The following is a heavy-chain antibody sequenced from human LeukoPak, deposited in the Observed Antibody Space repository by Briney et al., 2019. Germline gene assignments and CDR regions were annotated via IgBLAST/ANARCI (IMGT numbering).Heavy chain of an antibody. CDR2: IYYSGST. Sequence: SETLSLTCTVSGGSISSSSYYWGWIRQPPGKGLEWIGSIYYSGSTYYNPSLKSRVTISVDTSQNQFSLKMSSVTAADTAVYYCARQRDGYNLVDFGVWGQGTVVTVSS. CDR1: GGSISSSSYY. D-gene: IGHD5-24*01. V-gene: IGHV4-39*07. CDR3: ARQRDGYNLVDFGV. J-gene: IGHJ4*02.